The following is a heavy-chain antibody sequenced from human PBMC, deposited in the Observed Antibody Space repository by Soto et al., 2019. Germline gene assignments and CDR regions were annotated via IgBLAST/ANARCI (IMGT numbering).Heavy chain of an antibody. CDR2: INHSGSS. CDR3: ARMAGPWYFDL. Sequence: PSETLSLTCAFHCGSFIGFYWTWIRQPPGKGLEWIGEINHSGSSNYNPPLKSRVTMSLDTSRNQFSLSLNSVTAADTAVYYCARMAGPWYFDLWGRGTLVTVS. J-gene: IGHJ2*01. V-gene: IGHV4-34*01. CDR1: CGSFIGFY.